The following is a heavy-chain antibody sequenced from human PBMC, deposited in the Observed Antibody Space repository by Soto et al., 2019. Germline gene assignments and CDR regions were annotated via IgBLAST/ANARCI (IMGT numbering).Heavy chain of an antibody. V-gene: IGHV4-39*01. J-gene: IGHJ4*02. D-gene: IGHD1-26*01. Sequence: SETLSLTCAVSGDSISCYYWTWIRQPPGKGLEWVGSISYSGTTDYNPSLKSRVSLSVDTSKNQFSLKLRSVTAADTAVYYCARYRGATPVYWGQGTVVTVSS. CDR3: ARYRGATPVY. CDR2: ISYSGTT. CDR1: GDSISCYY.